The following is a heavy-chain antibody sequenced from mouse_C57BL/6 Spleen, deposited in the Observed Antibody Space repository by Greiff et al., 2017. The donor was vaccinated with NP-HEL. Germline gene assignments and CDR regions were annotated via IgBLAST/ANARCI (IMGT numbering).Heavy chain of an antibody. Sequence: VQLQQSGPELVKPGASVKISCKASGYAFSSSWMNWVKPRPGKGLEWIGRIYPGDGDTNYNGKFKGKATLTADKSSSTAYMQLSSLTSEDSAVYFCARLYYDYDEAYAMDYWGQGTSVTVSS. V-gene: IGHV1-82*01. J-gene: IGHJ4*01. CDR2: IYPGDGDT. D-gene: IGHD2-4*01. CDR1: GYAFSSSW. CDR3: ARLYYDYDEAYAMDY.